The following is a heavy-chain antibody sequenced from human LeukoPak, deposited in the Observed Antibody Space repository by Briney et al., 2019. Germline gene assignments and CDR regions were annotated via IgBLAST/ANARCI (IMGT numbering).Heavy chain of an antibody. CDR3: AREGVGACFDY. D-gene: IGHD1-26*01. V-gene: IGHV4-59*01. CDR2: IYYSGST. Sequence: SETRSLTCTVSGGSISSYYWSWIRQPPGKGLEWIGYIYYSGSTNYNPSLKSRVTISVDTSKNQFSLKLSSVTAADTAVYYCAREGVGACFDYWGQGTLVTVSS. J-gene: IGHJ4*02. CDR1: GGSISSYY.